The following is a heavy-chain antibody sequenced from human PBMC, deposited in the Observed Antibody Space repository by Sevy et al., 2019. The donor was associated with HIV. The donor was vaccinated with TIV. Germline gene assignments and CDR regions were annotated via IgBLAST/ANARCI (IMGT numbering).Heavy chain of an antibody. CDR2: IKQDESEI. D-gene: IGHD4-17*01. J-gene: IGHJ4*02. Sequence: GGSLRLSCAVSGFPFSNYWMSWVRQAPGKGLEWVANIKQDESEIYNVDSVKGQFTISRDNAKNSVSLQMNSLGAEDTAVYYCARGPNYGDRTDYFEYWGQGILVTVSS. V-gene: IGHV3-7*01. CDR3: ARGPNYGDRTDYFEY. CDR1: GFPFSNYW.